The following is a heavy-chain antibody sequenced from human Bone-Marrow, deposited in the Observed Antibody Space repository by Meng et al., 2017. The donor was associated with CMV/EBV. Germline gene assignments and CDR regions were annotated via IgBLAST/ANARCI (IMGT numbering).Heavy chain of an antibody. J-gene: IGHJ6*02. V-gene: IGHV3-7*01. CDR2: IKQDGSEK. CDR3: ARALRRSWQQLVYYYGMDV. Sequence: GESQKISCAASGFTFSSYWMSWVRQAPGKGLEWVANIKQDGSEKYYVDSVKGRFTISRDNAKNSLYLQMNSLRAEDTAVYYCARALRRSWQQLVYYYGMDVWGQGPTVTVSS. CDR1: GFTFSSYW. D-gene: IGHD6-13*01.